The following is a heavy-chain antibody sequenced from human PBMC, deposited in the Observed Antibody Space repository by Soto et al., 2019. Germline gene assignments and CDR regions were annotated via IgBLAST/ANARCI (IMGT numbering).Heavy chain of an antibody. J-gene: IGHJ4*02. CDR3: ARGIQPWLLGNHFDF. V-gene: IGHV1-3*01. Sequence: AXVKVSCKASGYTFTSYAMHWVRQAPGQRLEWMGRINPGDGNTTYAQKFQGRVTMTRDTSTSTVYMELSSLRSEDTAVYYCARGIQPWLLGNHFDFWGQGRLVNVSP. CDR2: INPGDGNT. D-gene: IGHD5-18*01. CDR1: GYTFTSYA.